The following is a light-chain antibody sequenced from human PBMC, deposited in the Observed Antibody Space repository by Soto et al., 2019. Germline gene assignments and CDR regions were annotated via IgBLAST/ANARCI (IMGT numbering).Light chain of an antibody. V-gene: IGLV1-44*01. CDR1: NSNIGSNT. J-gene: IGLJ2*01. CDR2: SSD. CDR3: YSYTGSSTVL. Sequence: QLVLIQPPSASGTPGQRVTISCSGRNSNIGSNTVSWYHQVPGTAPKVVIYSSDQRPSGVPDRLSASKSGTSASLAISGLQAEDEALYYCYSYTGSSTVLFGGGTKLTVL.